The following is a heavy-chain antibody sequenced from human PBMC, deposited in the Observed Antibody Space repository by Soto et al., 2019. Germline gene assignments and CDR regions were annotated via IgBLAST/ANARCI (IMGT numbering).Heavy chain of an antibody. D-gene: IGHD1-1*01. J-gene: IGHJ4*01. V-gene: IGHV3-11*01. CDR2: ISSGSTNI. CDR1: GFTFSDFY. Sequence: QVQLVESGGGLVKPGGSLRLSCAASGFTFSDFYMSWIRQAPGKGLEWISYISSGSTNIFYADSVKGRFTVSRDNAKYSVYLQMDSLRAEDTAVYYCARDRNAAGSDYWGHGTLVTVSS. CDR3: ARDRNAAGSDY.